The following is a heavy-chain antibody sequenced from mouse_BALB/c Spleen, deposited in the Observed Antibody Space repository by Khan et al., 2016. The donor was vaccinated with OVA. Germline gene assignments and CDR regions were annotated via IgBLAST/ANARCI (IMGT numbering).Heavy chain of an antibody. D-gene: IGHD1-2*01. Sequence: EVQLQESGPSLVKPSQTLSLTCSVTGDSITSGYWNCIRKFPGKKLEFMGYIGYSGSPYYNPSLRSRISITRDTSKNQYYLQLNSVTTEDTATYFCAGGEKITTAGAYFAFWGQGTLVTVSA. J-gene: IGHJ3*01. CDR3: AGGEKITTAGAYFAF. CDR1: GDSITSGY. CDR2: IGYSGSP. V-gene: IGHV3-8*02.